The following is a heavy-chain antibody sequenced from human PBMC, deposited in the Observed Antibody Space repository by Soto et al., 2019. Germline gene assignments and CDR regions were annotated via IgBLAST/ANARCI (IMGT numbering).Heavy chain of an antibody. J-gene: IGHJ6*03. Sequence: PSETLSLTCVVSGGPLRDYFWSWIRQPPGMALEWIGEINHLGSINYNPSLKSRVTMSVDTSKNQFSLTLNSVTAADTATYYCARGGISHWAYFYYMDVWDRGTTVTVS. V-gene: IGHV4-34*01. CDR1: GGPLRDYF. D-gene: IGHD2-21*01. CDR2: INHLGSI. CDR3: ARGGISHWAYFYYMDV.